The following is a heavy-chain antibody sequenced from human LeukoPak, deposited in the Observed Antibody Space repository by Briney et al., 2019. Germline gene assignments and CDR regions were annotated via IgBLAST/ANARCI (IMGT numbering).Heavy chain of an antibody. J-gene: IGHJ4*02. V-gene: IGHV4-4*07. D-gene: IGHD6-19*01. CDR2: IYTSGST. CDR1: SGSIRPNY. Sequence: SETLSLTCSVSSGSIRPNYWSWIRQPAGKGLEWIGRIYTSGSTNYNPSLKSRVTMSVDTSKNQFSLKLSSVTAADTAVYYCALGVAGTLDYWGQGTLVTVSS. CDR3: ALGVAGTLDY.